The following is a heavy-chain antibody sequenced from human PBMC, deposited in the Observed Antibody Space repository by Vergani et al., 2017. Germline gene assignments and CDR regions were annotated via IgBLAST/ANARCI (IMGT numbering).Heavy chain of an antibody. CDR2: IIPIFGTS. D-gene: IGHD5-12*01. V-gene: IGHV1-69*01. J-gene: IGHJ3*02. CDR3: AMDLEREMPLRAFDI. Sequence: QVQLVQSGAEVKKPGSSVKVSCKASGGTFNSYAISWVRQAPGQGLEWMGGIIPIFGTSNYAQKFQGRVTITADESTSRAYMELSSLRSEDTAVYYCAMDLEREMPLRAFDIWGQGRMVTVSS. CDR1: GGTFNSYA.